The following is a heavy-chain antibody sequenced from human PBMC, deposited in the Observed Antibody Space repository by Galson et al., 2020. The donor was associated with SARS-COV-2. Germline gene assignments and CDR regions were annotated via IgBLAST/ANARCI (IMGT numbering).Heavy chain of an antibody. CDR2: IKSKTDGGTT. J-gene: IGHJ4*02. V-gene: IGHV3-15*01. CDR3: TTDEKGSSSTFFDY. Sequence: GGSLRLSCAASGFTFSNAWMSWVRQAPGKGLEWVGHIKSKTDGGTTDYAAPVKGRFTISRDDSKNTLYLQMNSLKTEDTAVYYCTTDEKGSSSTFFDYWGQGTLVTVSS. CDR1: GFTFSNAW. D-gene: IGHD6-6*01.